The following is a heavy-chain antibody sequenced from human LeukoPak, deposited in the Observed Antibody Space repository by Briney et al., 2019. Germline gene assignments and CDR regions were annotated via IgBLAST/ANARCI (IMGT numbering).Heavy chain of an antibody. CDR1: GFTFSSYE. CDR3: ARPAYCGGDCYSEIYYYMDV. J-gene: IGHJ6*03. D-gene: IGHD2-21*02. V-gene: IGHV3-48*03. Sequence: PGGSLRLSCAASGFTFSSYEMNWVRQAPGKGLEWVSYISSSGSTIYYADSVKGRFTISRDNAKDSLYLQMNSLRAEDTAVYYCARPAYCGGDCYSEIYYYMDVWGKGTTVTVSS. CDR2: ISSSGSTI.